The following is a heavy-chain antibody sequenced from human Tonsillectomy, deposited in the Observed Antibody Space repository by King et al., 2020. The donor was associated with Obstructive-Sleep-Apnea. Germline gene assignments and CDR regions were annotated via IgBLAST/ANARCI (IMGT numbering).Heavy chain of an antibody. Sequence: VQLQESGPGLVKPSGTLSLTRAVSGGSVNSTNWWSWVRQPPGKGLEWIGDIYHGVTTNYNPSLKSRVTISVDGSKNQFSLKLSSATAADTAVYYCARGGGYSYGKHFDYWGQGTLVTVSS. CDR2: IYHGVTT. V-gene: IGHV4-4*02. CDR3: ARGGGYSYGKHFDY. J-gene: IGHJ4*02. CDR1: GGSVNSTNW. D-gene: IGHD5-18*01.